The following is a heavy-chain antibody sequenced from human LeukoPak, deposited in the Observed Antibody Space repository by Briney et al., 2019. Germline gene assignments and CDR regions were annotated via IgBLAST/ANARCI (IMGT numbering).Heavy chain of an antibody. V-gene: IGHV1-69*05. J-gene: IGHJ4*02. CDR3: ARATYYYDSNTPYGYFDY. CDR1: GGTFSSYA. Sequence: GASVKVSCKASGGTFSSYAINWVRQAPGQGLEWMGGIIPIFGTANYAQKFQGRVTITTDESTSTAYMELSSLRSEDTAVYYCARATYYYDSNTPYGYFDYWGQGTLVTVSS. CDR2: IIPIFGTA. D-gene: IGHD3-22*01.